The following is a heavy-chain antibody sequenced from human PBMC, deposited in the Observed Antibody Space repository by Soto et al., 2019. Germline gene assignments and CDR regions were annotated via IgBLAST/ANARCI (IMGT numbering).Heavy chain of an antibody. J-gene: IGHJ4*01. CDR1: GGTFNVYA. D-gene: IGHD4-17*01. V-gene: IGHV1-69*13. Sequence: ASVKVSCKVSGGTFNVYAISCVRQAPGQGLEWMGGIIHMFGTSTYAQRFQGRVTIAADESTITLYMDLSSLKFEDTAVYYCARDLATLTTDYWGHGTLVTVSS. CDR2: IIHMFGTS. CDR3: ARDLATLTTDY.